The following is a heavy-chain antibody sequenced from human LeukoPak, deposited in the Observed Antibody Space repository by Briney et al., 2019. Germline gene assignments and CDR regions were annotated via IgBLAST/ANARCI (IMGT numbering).Heavy chain of an antibody. V-gene: IGHV3-30*18. D-gene: IGHD1-1*01. J-gene: IGHJ4*02. CDR2: ISYDGSNK. Sequence: PGGSLRLSCAASGFTFSSYGMHWVRQAPGKGLEWVAVISYDGSNKYYADSVKGRFTISRDNSKNTLYLQINSLRAKDTAVYYCAKDWLGNEAYDYWGQGTLVTVSS. CDR1: GFTFSSYG. CDR3: AKDWLGNEAYDY.